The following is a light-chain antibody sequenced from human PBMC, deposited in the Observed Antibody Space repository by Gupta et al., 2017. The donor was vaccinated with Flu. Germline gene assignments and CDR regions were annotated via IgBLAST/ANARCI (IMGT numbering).Light chain of an antibody. CDR1: QSVRSN. Sequence: EIVMTQSPATLSASPGERATLSCRASQSVRSNLAWYQQKPGQTPRLLIYGASTRATGIPARFSGSGSGTEFTLTISSLQSEDFAVYHCQQYNNWPPYTFGQGTRLEMK. CDR3: QQYNNWPPYT. V-gene: IGKV3-15*01. CDR2: GAS. J-gene: IGKJ2*01.